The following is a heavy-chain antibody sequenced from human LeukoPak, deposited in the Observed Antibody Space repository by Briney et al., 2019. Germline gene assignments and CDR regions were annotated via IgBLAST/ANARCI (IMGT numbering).Heavy chain of an antibody. V-gene: IGHV3-15*01. J-gene: IGHJ6*03. Sequence: PGGSLRLSCAASGFTFSNAWMSWVRQAPGKGLEWVGRIKSKTDGGTTDYAAPVKGRFTISRDDSKNTLYLQMNSLKTEDTAVYYCARDPYSGGYGAYYYYYMDVWGKGTTVTVSS. CDR3: ARDPYSGGYGAYYYYYMDV. D-gene: IGHD6-19*01. CDR1: GFTFSNAW. CDR2: IKSKTDGGTT.